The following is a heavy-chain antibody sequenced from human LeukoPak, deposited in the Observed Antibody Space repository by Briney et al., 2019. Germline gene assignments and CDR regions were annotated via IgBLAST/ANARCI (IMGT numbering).Heavy chain of an antibody. Sequence: GASLRLSCAVSGFTFSRYWIHWVRQAPGKGLVWVSYVNNDGTGTSYADSVKGRFTMSRDNAKNTLYLQMNSLRAEDTAVYYCARGGIGGATPDYWGQGALVTVSS. CDR2: VNNDGTGT. CDR1: GFTFSRYW. CDR3: ARGGIGGATPDY. V-gene: IGHV3-74*01. J-gene: IGHJ4*02. D-gene: IGHD1-26*01.